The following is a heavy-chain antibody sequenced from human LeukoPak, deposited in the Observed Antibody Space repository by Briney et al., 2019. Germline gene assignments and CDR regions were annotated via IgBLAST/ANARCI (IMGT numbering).Heavy chain of an antibody. J-gene: IGHJ4*02. CDR3: ARQKGGWSWDY. CDR2: IYPGDSDT. V-gene: IGHV5-51*01. D-gene: IGHD6-19*01. Sequence: GESLKISCKGSGYSFTSYWIGWVRQLPGKGLEWLGIIYPGDSDTRYSPSFQVQVTISADKSVSTAYLQWSSLKASDTAMYYCARQKGGWSWDYWGQGTLVTVSS. CDR1: GYSFTSYW.